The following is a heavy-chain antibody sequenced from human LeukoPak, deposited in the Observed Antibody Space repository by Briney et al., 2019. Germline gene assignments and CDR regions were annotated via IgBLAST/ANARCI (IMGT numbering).Heavy chain of an antibody. CDR3: TRDNNNLFDY. D-gene: IGHD1/OR15-1a*01. CDR1: GFSFSTYW. J-gene: IGHJ4*02. CDR2: IKPDGSDK. Sequence: GGSLRLSCAASGFSFSTYWMSWVRQAPGKGLEWAANIKPDGSDKYYVDSVRGRFTISKDNAKSSLYLQMNSLRAEDTAVYYCTRDNNNLFDYWGQGSPVTVSS. V-gene: IGHV3-7*01.